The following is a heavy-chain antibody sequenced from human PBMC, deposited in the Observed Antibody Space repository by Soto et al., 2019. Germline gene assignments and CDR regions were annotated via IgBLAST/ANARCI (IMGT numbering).Heavy chain of an antibody. D-gene: IGHD5-12*01. Sequence: GGSLRLSCAASGFTFSSYGMHWVRQAPGKGLEWVAVIWYDGSNKYYADSVKGRFTISRDNSKNTLYLQMNSLRAEDTAVYYCARSSGYDRLMGAFDIWGQGTMVTVSS. CDR2: IWYDGSNK. V-gene: IGHV3-33*01. J-gene: IGHJ3*02. CDR1: GFTFSSYG. CDR3: ARSSGYDRLMGAFDI.